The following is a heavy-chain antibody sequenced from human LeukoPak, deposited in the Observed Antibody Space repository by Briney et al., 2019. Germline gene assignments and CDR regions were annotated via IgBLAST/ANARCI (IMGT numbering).Heavy chain of an antibody. D-gene: IGHD6-13*01. CDR2: MNPNSGNT. V-gene: IGHV1-8*01. Sequence: ASVKVSCKASGYTFTSYDINWVRQATGQGLEWMGWMNPNSGNTGYAQKFQGRVTMTRNTSISTAYMELSSLRSEDTAVYYCARGAAHYYYYGMDVWGQGTTVTVSS. J-gene: IGHJ6*02. CDR1: GYTFTSYD. CDR3: ARGAAHYYYYGMDV.